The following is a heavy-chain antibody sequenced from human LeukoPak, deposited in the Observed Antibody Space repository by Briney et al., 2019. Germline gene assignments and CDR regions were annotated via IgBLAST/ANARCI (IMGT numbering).Heavy chain of an antibody. CDR2: INSDGSTT. CDR1: GFTFSSSW. J-gene: IGHJ6*03. CDR3: AGAAYYMDV. Sequence: GGSLRLSCAASGFTFSSSWMNWVRHVPGKGLVWISRINSDGSTTNYADPVKGRFTISRDNAKNTLYLQMNSLRAEDTAVYYCAGAAYYMDVWGQGTTVTVSS. V-gene: IGHV3-74*01.